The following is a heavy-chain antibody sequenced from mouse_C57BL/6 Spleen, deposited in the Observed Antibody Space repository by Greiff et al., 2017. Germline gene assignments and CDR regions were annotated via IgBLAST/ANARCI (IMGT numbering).Heavy chain of an antibody. V-gene: IGHV10-1*01. CDR3: VTQNYDYAFDY. J-gene: IGHJ2*01. Sequence: EVMLVESGGGLVQPKGSLKLSCAASGFSFNTYAMNWVRQAPGKGLEWVARIRSKSNNYATYYADSVKDRFTISRDDSESMLYLQMNNLKTEDTAMYYCVTQNYDYAFDYWGQGTTLTVSS. CDR2: IRSKSNNYAT. D-gene: IGHD2-4*01. CDR1: GFSFNTYA.